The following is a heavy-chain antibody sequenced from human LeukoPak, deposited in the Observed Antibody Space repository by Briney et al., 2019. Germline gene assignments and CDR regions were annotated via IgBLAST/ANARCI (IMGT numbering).Heavy chain of an antibody. CDR1: GFTFSTYA. D-gene: IGHD3-22*01. CDR2: ISSSGSGGNT. Sequence: GGSLRLSCAGSGFTFSTYAMNWVRQAPGKGLEWVSGISSSGSGGNTYYADSVKGRFTISRDNSKNTLYLQMNSLRAEDTAVYYCAKQRVYDSFDYWGQGTLVTVSS. CDR3: AKQRVYDSFDY. V-gene: IGHV3-23*01. J-gene: IGHJ4*02.